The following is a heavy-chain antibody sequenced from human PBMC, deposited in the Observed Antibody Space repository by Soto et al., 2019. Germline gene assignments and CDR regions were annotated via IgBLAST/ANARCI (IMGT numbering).Heavy chain of an antibody. V-gene: IGHV1-69*13. J-gene: IGHJ6*02. CDR3: ARNSGWYKYYYYYGMDV. CDR2: IIPIFGTA. CDR1: GGTFSSYA. D-gene: IGHD6-19*01. Sequence: ASVKVSCKASGGTFSSYAISWVRQAPGQGLEWMGGIIPIFGTANYAQKFQGRVTITADESTSTAYMELSSLRSEDTAVYYCARNSGWYKYYYYYGMDVWGQGTTVPSP.